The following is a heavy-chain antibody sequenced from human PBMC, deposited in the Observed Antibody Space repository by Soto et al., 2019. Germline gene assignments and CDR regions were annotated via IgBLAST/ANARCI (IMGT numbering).Heavy chain of an antibody. J-gene: IGHJ4*03. CDR2: NYHDGTT. CDR1: GDSISSGSY. D-gene: IGHD1-26*01. CDR3: ARVHVMDVDGSTFDY. Sequence: SETLSLTCTVSGDSISSGSYWGCILQPPGEGPEWSAGNYHDGTTFYNPSLKSRISILVDTSKNQFSLMLTSVTAAATTTDYYARVHVMDVDGSTFDYWGPGTLVTVSS. V-gene: IGHV4-38-2*02.